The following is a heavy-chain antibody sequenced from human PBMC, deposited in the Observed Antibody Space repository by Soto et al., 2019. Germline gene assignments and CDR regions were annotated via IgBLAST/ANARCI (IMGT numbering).Heavy chain of an antibody. V-gene: IGHV1-69*02. Sequence: SVKVSCKASGGTFSTYTINWVRQAPGLGLEWMGRVNPILSMSNYAQKFQGRVTMTADKSTSTAYMELRSLRSEDTAFYYCATSYGSGYRAFDYWGQGALVTVSS. CDR1: GGTFSTYT. CDR3: ATSYGSGYRAFDY. CDR2: VNPILSMS. D-gene: IGHD3-10*01. J-gene: IGHJ4*02.